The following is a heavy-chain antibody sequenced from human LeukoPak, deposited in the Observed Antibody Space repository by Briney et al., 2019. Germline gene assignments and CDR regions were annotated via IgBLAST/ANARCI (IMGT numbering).Heavy chain of an antibody. V-gene: IGHV4-31*03. Sequence: TLSLTCTVSGGSISSGGYYWSWIRQHPGKGLEWIGYIYYSGSTYYNPSLKSRVTISVDTSKNQFSLKLSSVTAADTAVYYCARSIFGVVTDDAFDIWGQGTMVTVSS. CDR2: IYYSGST. D-gene: IGHD3-3*01. CDR3: ARSIFGVVTDDAFDI. CDR1: GGSISSGGYY. J-gene: IGHJ3*02.